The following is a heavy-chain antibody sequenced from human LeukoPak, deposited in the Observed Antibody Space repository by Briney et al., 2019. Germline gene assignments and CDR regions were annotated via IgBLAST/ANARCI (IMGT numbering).Heavy chain of an antibody. CDR3: ARDQYGYSTNWFDP. CDR2: IYTSGST. D-gene: IGHD5-24*01. Sequence: SETLSLTCTVSGGSISSYYWSWIRQPAGKGLEWIGRIYTSGSTNYNPSLKSRVTMSVDTSKNQFSLELSSVTAADTAVYYCARDQYGYSTNWFDPWGQGTLVTVPS. V-gene: IGHV4-4*07. J-gene: IGHJ5*02. CDR1: GGSISSYY.